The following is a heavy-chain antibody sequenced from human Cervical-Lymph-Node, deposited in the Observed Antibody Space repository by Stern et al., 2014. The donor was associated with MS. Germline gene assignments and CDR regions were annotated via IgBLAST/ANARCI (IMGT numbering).Heavy chain of an antibody. J-gene: IGHJ5*02. Sequence: EVQLVQSGAEVKKPGESMKISRKASGYMFASHWIGWVRQMPGKGLEWMGIIDPGDSNTIYSPSSQGQVTISVDKSTSTAYLQWSSLKASDTAMYYCARVNGGNSDWFDPWGQGTLVTVSS. D-gene: IGHD4-23*01. CDR1: GYMFASHW. CDR2: IDPGDSNT. V-gene: IGHV5-51*01. CDR3: ARVNGGNSDWFDP.